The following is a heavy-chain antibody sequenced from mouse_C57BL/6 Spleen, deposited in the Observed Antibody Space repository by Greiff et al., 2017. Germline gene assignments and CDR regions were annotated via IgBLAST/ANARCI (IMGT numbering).Heavy chain of an antibody. CDR2: IDPANGNT. CDR3: ARAPDGYYYAMDY. V-gene: IGHV14-3*01. D-gene: IGHD2-3*01. CDR1: GFNITNTY. J-gene: IGHJ4*01. Sequence: DVKLVESVAELVRPGASVKLSCTASGFNITNTYMHWVKQRPDQGLEWIGRIDPANGNTKYAPKFQGKATITADTSSNTAYLQLSSLTSEDTAIYYCARAPDGYYYAMDYWGQGTSVTVSS.